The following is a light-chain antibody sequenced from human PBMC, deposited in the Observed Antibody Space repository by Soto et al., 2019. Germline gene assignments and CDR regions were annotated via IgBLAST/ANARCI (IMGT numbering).Light chain of an antibody. CDR2: DAF. CDR3: QQYHTFPLT. V-gene: IGKV1-5*01. CDR1: QNINNW. J-gene: IGKJ4*01. Sequence: DIQMTQSPSTLSASVGDRVTITCRASQNINNWLAWYHQKPGEAPKLLIYDAFSLQTGVPFTFSGSGSGTEFILTISSLQPDDFGTYYCQQYHTFPLTFGGGTKVEIK.